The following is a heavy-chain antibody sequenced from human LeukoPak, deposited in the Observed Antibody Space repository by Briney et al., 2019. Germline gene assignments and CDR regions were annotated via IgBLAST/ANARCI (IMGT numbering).Heavy chain of an antibody. CDR2: IYYSGST. J-gene: IGHJ2*01. D-gene: IGHD2-15*01. CDR1: GYSISSGYY. CDR3: VRSGGYCGETTCHVEYFDR. Sequence: SETLSLTCTVSGYSISSGYYWGWIRQPPGKDLEWIGSIYYSGSTYYNPSLKSRVSISIDTSKNQFSLKLTSLTAADTAVYYCVRSGGYCGETTCHVEYFDRWGRGTLVTVSS. V-gene: IGHV4-38-2*02.